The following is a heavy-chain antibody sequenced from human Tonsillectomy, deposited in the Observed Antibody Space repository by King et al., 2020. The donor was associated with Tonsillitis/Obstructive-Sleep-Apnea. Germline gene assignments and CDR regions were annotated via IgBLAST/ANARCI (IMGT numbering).Heavy chain of an antibody. J-gene: IGHJ5*02. V-gene: IGHV4-59*08. Sequence: VQLQESGPGLVKPSETLSLTCTVSGGSISSYYWSWIRQPPGKGLEWIGYMYYSGSTIYNPSLKSRVTISVDTSKNQFSLKLSSVTAADTAVYYCARIVVLVEGWFDPWGQGTLVTVSS. CDR2: MYYSGST. D-gene: IGHD3-3*02. CDR1: GGSISSYY. CDR3: ARIVVLVEGWFDP.